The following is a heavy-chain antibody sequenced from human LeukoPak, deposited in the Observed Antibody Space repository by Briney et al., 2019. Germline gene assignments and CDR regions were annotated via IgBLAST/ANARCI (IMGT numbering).Heavy chain of an antibody. V-gene: IGHV3-23*01. D-gene: IGHD6-19*01. CDR2: ISGSGGST. J-gene: IGHJ4*02. Sequence: GGSLRLSCAASGFTFSSYAMSWVRQAPGKGLEWVSAISGSGGSTYYADSVKGRFTISRDNSKHTLYLQMNSLRAEDTAVYYCASGYSSGWYGSYYFDYWGQGTLVTVSS. CDR3: ASGYSSGWYGSYYFDY. CDR1: GFTFSSYA.